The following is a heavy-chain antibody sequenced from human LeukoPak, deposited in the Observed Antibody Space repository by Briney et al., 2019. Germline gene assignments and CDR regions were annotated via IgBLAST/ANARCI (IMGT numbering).Heavy chain of an antibody. CDR2: ITHSGST. CDR3: ARGGGYSNF. Sequence: PSETLSLTCAVYGGSFSDYYWSWIRQPPGKGLEWIGEITHSGSTNYNPSLKSRVTISLETSKNQFSLKLSSVTAADTAVYYCARGGGYSNFWGQGTLVTVSS. CDR1: GGSFSDYY. J-gene: IGHJ4*02. D-gene: IGHD6-13*01. V-gene: IGHV4-34*01.